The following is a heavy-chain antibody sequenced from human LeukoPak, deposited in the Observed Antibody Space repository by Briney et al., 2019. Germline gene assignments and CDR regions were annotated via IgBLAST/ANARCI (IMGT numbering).Heavy chain of an antibody. CDR2: IYHSGST. J-gene: IGHJ4*02. V-gene: IGHV4-30-2*01. D-gene: IGHD1-26*01. Sequence: SETLSLTCAVSSGSITSGAYSWNWIRQPPGKGLEWIGYIYHSGSTYYNPSLKSRVTISIDRSKNQFSLKLSSVTAADTAVYYCARSGSYYDFDYWGQGTLVTVSS. CDR1: SGSITSGAYS. CDR3: ARSGSYYDFDY.